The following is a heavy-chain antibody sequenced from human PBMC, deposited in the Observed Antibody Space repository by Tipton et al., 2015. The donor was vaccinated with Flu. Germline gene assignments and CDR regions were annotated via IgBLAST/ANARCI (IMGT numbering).Heavy chain of an antibody. CDR3: ARQPAAYGYAFDI. CDR1: GFSFSAFW. V-gene: IGHV3-7*01. D-gene: IGHD2-2*01. CDR2: INKDGSET. J-gene: IGHJ3*02. Sequence: VQLVQSGGGLIQPGGSLRLSCAASGFSFSAFWMSWVRQAPGKGLEWVANINKDGSETYYVDSVTGRFTISRDNAKNSLYLQMNSLRAEETAVYYCARQPAAYGYAFDIWGQGTMVTVSS.